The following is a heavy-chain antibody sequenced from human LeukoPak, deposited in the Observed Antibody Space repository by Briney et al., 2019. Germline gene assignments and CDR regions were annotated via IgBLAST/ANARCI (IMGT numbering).Heavy chain of an antibody. CDR2: IYYTGNT. J-gene: IGHJ6*04. V-gene: IGHV4-59*12. CDR1: GGSISGFY. CDR3: VRGHHGGV. D-gene: IGHD1-14*01. Sequence: KPSETLSLTCSVSGGSISGFYWYWVRQPPGKGLEWIGYIYYTGNTNYNPSLESRVTISMDTSRNQFSLRLRSVTAADTAVYYCVRGHHGGVWGKGTTVTVSS.